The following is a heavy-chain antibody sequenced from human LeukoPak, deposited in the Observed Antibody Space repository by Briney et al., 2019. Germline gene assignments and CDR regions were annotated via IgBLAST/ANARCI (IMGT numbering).Heavy chain of an antibody. CDR3: ARDLYYYDSSGYYGAFDI. CDR1: GFVFSSFW. D-gene: IGHD3-22*01. V-gene: IGHV3-7*01. J-gene: IGHJ3*02. Sequence: GGSLRLSCAGSGFVFSSFWMHWVRQAPGGGLEWVADIKEDGSEKYYMDSVKGRFTISRDNAKNSLYLQMNSLRAEDTAVYYCARDLYYYDSSGYYGAFDIWGQGTMVTVSS. CDR2: IKEDGSEK.